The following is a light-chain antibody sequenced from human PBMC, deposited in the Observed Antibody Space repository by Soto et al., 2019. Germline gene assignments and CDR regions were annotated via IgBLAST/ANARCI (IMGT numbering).Light chain of an antibody. V-gene: IGLV2-18*02. CDR1: SSDVGSYNR. CDR3: SSFTSSNTWV. J-gene: IGLJ3*02. CDR2: EVT. Sequence: QSALTQPPSVSGSPGQSVTISCTGTSSDVGSYNRVSWYQQPPGTAPKLMIYEVTNRPSGVPDRFFGSKSSNTASLTISGLQAEDEADYYCSSFTSSNTWVFGGGTKLTVL.